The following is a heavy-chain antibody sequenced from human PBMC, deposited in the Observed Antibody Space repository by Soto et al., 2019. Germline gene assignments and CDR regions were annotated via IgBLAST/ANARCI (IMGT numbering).Heavy chain of an antibody. CDR3: ARVASVISLDS. CDR2: ISSSSTNI. J-gene: IGHJ4*02. V-gene: IGHV3-21*02. Sequence: EVQLVESGGGLVKPGGSLRLSCAASGFTFSRFGMTWVRHAPGKGLEWVSSISSSSTNIFYAGSVKGRFTISRDNAKNSLYLQLTSLRADDTAVYYCARVASVISLDSWGQGTLVTVSS. CDR1: GFTFSRFG. D-gene: IGHD2-21*01.